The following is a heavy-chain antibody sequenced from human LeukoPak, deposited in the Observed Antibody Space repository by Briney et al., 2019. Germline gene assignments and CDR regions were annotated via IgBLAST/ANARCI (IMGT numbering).Heavy chain of an antibody. CDR1: GYTFTSYD. CDR2: MNPNSGDT. Sequence: ASVKVSCKASGYTFTSYDINWVRQATGQGVEWMGWMNPNSGDTAYAQKFQGRVAMTRDTSISTAYMELSSLTSEDTAVYYCARGHRRVPDFDYWGQGSLVTVSS. J-gene: IGHJ4*02. D-gene: IGHD1-14*01. V-gene: IGHV1-8*01. CDR3: ARGHRRVPDFDY.